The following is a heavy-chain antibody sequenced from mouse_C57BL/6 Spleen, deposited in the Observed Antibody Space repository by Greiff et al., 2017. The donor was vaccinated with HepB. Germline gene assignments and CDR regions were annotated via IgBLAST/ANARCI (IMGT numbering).Heavy chain of an antibody. V-gene: IGHV1-39*01. D-gene: IGHD1-1*01. CDR1: GYSFTDYN. CDR2: INPNYGTT. J-gene: IGHJ2*01. CDR3: ARWDYGSSYYFDY. Sequence: VQLQQSGPELVKPGASVKISCKASGYSFTDYNMNWVKQSNGKSLEWIGVINPNYGTTSYNQKFKGKDTLTVDQSSSTAYMQLNSLTSEDSAVYCCARWDYGSSYYFDYWGQGTTLTVSS.